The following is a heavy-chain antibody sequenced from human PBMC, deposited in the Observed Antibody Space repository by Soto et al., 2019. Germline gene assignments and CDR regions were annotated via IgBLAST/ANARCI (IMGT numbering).Heavy chain of an antibody. V-gene: IGHV1-69*13. CDR1: GGTFSSYA. CDR3: ARGDYYYDSSGYYSYFDY. Sequence: ASVKVSCKASGGTFSSYAISWVRQAPGQGIEWRGGIIPIVGTANYAQKFQGRVTITADESTSTAYMELSSLRSEDTAVYYCARGDYYYDSSGYYSYFDYWGLGTLVTVSS. CDR2: IIPIVGTA. J-gene: IGHJ4*02. D-gene: IGHD3-22*01.